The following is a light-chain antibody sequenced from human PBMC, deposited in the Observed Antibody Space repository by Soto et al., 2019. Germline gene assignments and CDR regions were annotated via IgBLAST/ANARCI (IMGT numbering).Light chain of an antibody. J-gene: IGKJ2*01. V-gene: IGKV1-39*01. CDR2: TAP. CDR3: QQSYSFPHS. Sequence: DIQMAQSPSSLSAYVGDRVTIACRASQNININLNWYQQRPGKAPKLLVTTAPTFQSGVPSRFSASGSGADFTLTISGLQPEDSATYYFQQSYSFPHSIGQGTQVEI. CDR1: QNININ.